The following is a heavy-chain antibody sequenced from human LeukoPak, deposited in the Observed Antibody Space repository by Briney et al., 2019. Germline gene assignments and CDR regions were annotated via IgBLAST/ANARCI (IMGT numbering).Heavy chain of an antibody. CDR1: GFTFSSYG. J-gene: IGHJ5*02. CDR2: ISSSGSTI. CDR3: ARDTNGDGWFDP. Sequence: PGGSLRLSCAASGFTFSSYGMNWVRQAPGKGLEWVSYISSSGSTIYYADSVKGRFTISRDNAKNSLYLQMNSLRAEDTSVYYCARDTNGDGWFDPWGQGTLVTVSS. D-gene: IGHD4-17*01. V-gene: IGHV3-48*03.